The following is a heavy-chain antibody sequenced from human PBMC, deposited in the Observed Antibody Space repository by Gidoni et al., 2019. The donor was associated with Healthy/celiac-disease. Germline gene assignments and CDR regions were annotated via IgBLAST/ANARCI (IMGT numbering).Heavy chain of an antibody. Sequence: QVQLVESGGGVVQPGRSLRLSCAASGFTFSSYGMHWVRQAPGKGLGWVAVIWYDGSNKYYADSVKGRFTISRDNSKNTLYLQMNSLRAEDTAVYYCARDSIAAAGTALDYWGQGTLVTVSS. V-gene: IGHV3-33*08. D-gene: IGHD6-13*01. CDR2: IWYDGSNK. J-gene: IGHJ4*02. CDR3: ARDSIAAAGTALDY. CDR1: GFTFSSYG.